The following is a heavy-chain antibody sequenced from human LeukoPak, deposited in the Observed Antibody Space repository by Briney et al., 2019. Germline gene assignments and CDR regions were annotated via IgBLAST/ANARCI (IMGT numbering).Heavy chain of an antibody. CDR1: GFTFSNYW. CDR3: ARGGSRFCSSCYSDAFDI. CDR2: IKQDGGEG. Sequence: PGGSLRLSCAASGFTFSNYWMNWVRQAPGKGLEWVSNIKQDGGEGYYVGSVKGRFTISRDSAKNSLHLQMNSLRAEDTAVYYCARGGSRFCSSCYSDAFDIWGQGTMVTVSS. V-gene: IGHV3-7*01. J-gene: IGHJ3*02. D-gene: IGHD2-15*01.